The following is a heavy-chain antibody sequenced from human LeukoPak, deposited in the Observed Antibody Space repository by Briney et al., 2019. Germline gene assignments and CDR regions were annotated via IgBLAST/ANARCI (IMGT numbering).Heavy chain of an antibody. CDR2: MSSSGGIT. D-gene: IGHD3-16*01. CDR1: GFTFDSYA. J-gene: IGHJ6*02. Sequence: GGSLRLSCAASGFTFDSYAMNWVRQAPGKGLEWVSGMSSSGGITKYADSVKGRFTLSRDNSKNTLYLQMNSLRAEDTAVYYCARVSWGADGLDVWGQGTTVTVSS. V-gene: IGHV3-23*01. CDR3: ARVSWGADGLDV.